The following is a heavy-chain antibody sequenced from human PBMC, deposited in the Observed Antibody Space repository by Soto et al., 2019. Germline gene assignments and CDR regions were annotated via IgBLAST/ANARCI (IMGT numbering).Heavy chain of an antibody. V-gene: IGHV1-18*01. CDR2: ISAYNGNT. CDR3: ARARSMYYGMDA. CDR1: GYTFTSFG. J-gene: IGHJ6*02. D-gene: IGHD2-8*01. Sequence: QVQLVQSGGEVKKPGASVKVSCKATGYTFTSFGISWVRQAPGQGLEWMGWISAYNGNTNYAQKLQGRGTMTTDKSTSTAYMALRSLTSDDTAVYYCARARSMYYGMDAWGQGTTVTVSS.